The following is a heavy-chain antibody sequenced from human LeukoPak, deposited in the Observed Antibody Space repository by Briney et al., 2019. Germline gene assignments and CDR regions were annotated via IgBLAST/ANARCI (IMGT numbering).Heavy chain of an antibody. CDR3: ARQGEYTTSLGRKQFDH. J-gene: IGHJ4*02. V-gene: IGHV4-39*01. CDR2: IYYDGST. D-gene: IGHD3-16*01. CDR1: GGSISSRSYY. Sequence: SETLSLTCTVSGGSISSRSYYWDWIRQSPGKGLEWIGNIYYDGSTNYNPSLKSRVTISVDTSKNQFSLKLSSVTAADTALYYCARQGEYTTSLGRKQFDHWGQGTLVTVS.